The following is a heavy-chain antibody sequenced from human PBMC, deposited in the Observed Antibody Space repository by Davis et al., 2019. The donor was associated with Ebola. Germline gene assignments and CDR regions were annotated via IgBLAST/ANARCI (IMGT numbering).Heavy chain of an antibody. V-gene: IGHV3-48*02. CDR3: ARGASVWSGPNDYFYYFMDV. Sequence: PGGSLRLSCVAPEFTFSSYSMNWVRQAPGKGLEWVSYVTANTGTIYYADSVRGRFTISRDNAKNSLYLQMNSLRDEDTAVYYCARGASVWSGPNDYFYYFMDVWGKGTTVTVSS. J-gene: IGHJ6*03. CDR1: EFTFSSYS. D-gene: IGHD3-3*01. CDR2: VTANTGTI.